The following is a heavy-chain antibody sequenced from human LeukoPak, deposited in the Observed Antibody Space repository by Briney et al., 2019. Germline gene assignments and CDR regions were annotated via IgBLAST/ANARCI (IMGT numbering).Heavy chain of an antibody. CDR3: ARDMPVVGATGGFDY. CDR2: INPSGGST. Sequence: ASVKVSCKASGYTFTSYYMHWVRQAPGQGLEWMGIINPSGGSTSYAQKFQGRVTMTRDTSTSTVYMELSSLRSEDTAVYYCARDMPVVGATGGFDYWGQGTLVTVSS. J-gene: IGHJ4*02. CDR1: GYTFTSYY. D-gene: IGHD1-26*01. V-gene: IGHV1-46*01.